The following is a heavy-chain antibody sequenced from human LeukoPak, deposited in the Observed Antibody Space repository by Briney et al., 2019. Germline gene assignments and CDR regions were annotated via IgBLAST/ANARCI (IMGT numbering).Heavy chain of an antibody. CDR3: ARQAGGTSGPFDY. CDR1: GGSISSSY. J-gene: IGHJ4*02. CDR2: IYHSEST. D-gene: IGHD4-23*01. Sequence: PSETLSLTCTVSGGSISSSYCSWIRQPPGKGLEWIGYIYHSESTNYNPSLKSRVTISVDTSKNQFSLKLSSVTAADTAVYYCARQAGGTSGPFDYWGQGTLVTVPS. V-gene: IGHV4-59*08.